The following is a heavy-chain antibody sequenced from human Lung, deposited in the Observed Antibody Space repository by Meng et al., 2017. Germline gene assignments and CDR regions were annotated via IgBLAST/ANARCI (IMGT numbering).Heavy chain of an antibody. V-gene: IGHV1-2*06. CDR1: GYNFPDYY. CDR2: INPKSGDT. Sequence: ASVKVSCKPSGYNFPDYYIHWVRRAPGQGLEWMGRINPKSGDTHYAQKFQARVTMTGDTSISTAYMELSGLRSYATAMYYCARDEDISAAGKLFGDYWGQGTLVTVSS. D-gene: IGHD6-25*01. J-gene: IGHJ4*02. CDR3: ARDEDISAAGKLFGDY.